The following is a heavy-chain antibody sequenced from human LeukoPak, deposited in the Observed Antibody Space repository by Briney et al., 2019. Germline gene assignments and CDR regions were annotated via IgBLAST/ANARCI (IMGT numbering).Heavy chain of an antibody. Sequence: ASVKVSCKASGYTFISYAMNWVRQAPGQGLEWMGWINTYTGNPTYAPGFTGRFVFSLDTSVTTAYLQISSLKAEDTAVYYCARKYCSSSSCYDGPYFDYWGQGTLVTVSS. CDR3: ARKYCSSSSCYDGPYFDY. CDR1: GYTFISYA. CDR2: INTYTGNP. D-gene: IGHD2-2*01. J-gene: IGHJ4*02. V-gene: IGHV7-4-1*02.